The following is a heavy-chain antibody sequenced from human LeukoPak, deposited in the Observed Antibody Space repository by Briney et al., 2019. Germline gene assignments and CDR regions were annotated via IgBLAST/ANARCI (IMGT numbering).Heavy chain of an antibody. CDR1: GFTVSNSY. CDR3: AKGPGTRRPFDY. D-gene: IGHD1-1*01. V-gene: IGHV3-53*01. J-gene: IGHJ4*02. CDR2: IYSGGST. Sequence: GSLRLSCAASGFTVSNSYMSWVRQAPGKGLEWVSIIYSGGSTYYADSVKGRFTISRDDSKNTLYLQMNSLRAEDTAVYYCAKGPGTRRPFDYWGQGTLVTVSS.